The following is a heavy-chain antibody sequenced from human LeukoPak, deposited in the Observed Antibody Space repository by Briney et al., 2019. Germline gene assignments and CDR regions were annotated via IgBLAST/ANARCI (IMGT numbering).Heavy chain of an antibody. Sequence: SETLSLTCTVSGGSINSGNYHWSWIRQPAGKELEWIGRLYSSGSTKYNPSLKSRVTISGDTSDNQISLELSSVTAADTAVYYCVRDFSGYTYYMDIWGKGTTVTVSS. CDR2: LYSSGST. CDR1: GGSINSGNYH. D-gene: IGHD3-22*01. V-gene: IGHV4-61*02. CDR3: VRDFSGYTYYMDI. J-gene: IGHJ6*03.